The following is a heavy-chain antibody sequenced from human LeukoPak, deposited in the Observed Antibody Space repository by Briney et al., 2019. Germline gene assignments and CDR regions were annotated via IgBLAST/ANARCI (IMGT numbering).Heavy chain of an antibody. V-gene: IGHV3-30*18. D-gene: IGHD6-19*01. J-gene: IGHJ6*02. Sequence: GGSLRLSCAASGFTFSSYGMHWARQAPGKGLEWVAVISYDGSNKYYADSVKGRFTISRDNSKNTLYLQMNSLRAEDTAVYYCAKDLSGIAVAGTESYYYYGMDVWGQGTTVTVSS. CDR1: GFTFSSYG. CDR3: AKDLSGIAVAGTESYYYYGMDV. CDR2: ISYDGSNK.